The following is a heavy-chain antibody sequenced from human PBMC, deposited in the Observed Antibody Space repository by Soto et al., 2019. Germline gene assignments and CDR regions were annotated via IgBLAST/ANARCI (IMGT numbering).Heavy chain of an antibody. CDR3: AKDSLLWFRSPSDAFDI. D-gene: IGHD3-10*01. CDR1: GFTFSSYA. CDR2: ISGSGGST. Sequence: GGSLRLSCAASGFTFSSYAMSWVRQAPGRGLEWVSAISGSGGSTYYADSVKGRFTISRDNSKNTLYLQMNSLRAEDTAVYYCAKDSLLWFRSPSDAFDIWGQGTMVTV. J-gene: IGHJ3*02. V-gene: IGHV3-23*01.